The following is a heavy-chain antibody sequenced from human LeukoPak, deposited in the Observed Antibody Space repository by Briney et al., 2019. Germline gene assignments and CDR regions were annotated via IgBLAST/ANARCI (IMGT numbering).Heavy chain of an antibody. D-gene: IGHD1-26*01. V-gene: IGHV3-30*02. CDR3: AKDRSGSFQFDY. J-gene: IGHJ4*02. Sequence: GGSLRLSCAASGFTFSSYGMHWVRQAPGKGLEWVAFIRYDGSNKHYADSVKGRFTISRDNSKNTLYLQMNSLRAEDTAVYYCAKDRSGSFQFDYWGQGTLVTVSS. CDR1: GFTFSSYG. CDR2: IRYDGSNK.